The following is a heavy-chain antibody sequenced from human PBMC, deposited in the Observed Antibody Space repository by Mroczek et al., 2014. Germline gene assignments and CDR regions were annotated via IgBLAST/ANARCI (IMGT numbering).Heavy chain of an antibody. CDR1: GISISSGGYS. D-gene: IGHD3-10*01. CDR2: IYYSVTT. J-gene: IGHJ4*02. CDR3: ATSTYHSGSGTIFDY. V-gene: IGHV4-30-4*07. Sequence: QVQLQQWGPGLVKPSQTLSLSCSVSGISISSGGYSWGWIRQPPGKGLEWIGHIYYSVTTYYNPSLQSRVVMAVDTSKNEVSLKLTSVTAADTAMYYCATSTYHSGSGTIFDYWGQGALVTVSS.